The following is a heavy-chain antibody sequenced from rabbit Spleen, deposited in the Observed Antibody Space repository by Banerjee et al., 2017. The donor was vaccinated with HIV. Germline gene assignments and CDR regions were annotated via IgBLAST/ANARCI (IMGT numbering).Heavy chain of an antibody. J-gene: IGHJ4*01. CDR3: ASAYSDIYFNL. Sequence: QGQLEESRGRLVKPGAPLTLTCKPSGFSLSSDYYISWVRQAPGKGLEWIGCIGTGSGSTWYANWAKGRFTISKTSSTTVTLQMTSLTAADTATYFCASAYSDIYFNLWGPGTLVTVS. D-gene: IGHD6-1*01. CDR1: GFSLSSDYY. CDR2: IGTGSGST. V-gene: IGHV1S45*01.